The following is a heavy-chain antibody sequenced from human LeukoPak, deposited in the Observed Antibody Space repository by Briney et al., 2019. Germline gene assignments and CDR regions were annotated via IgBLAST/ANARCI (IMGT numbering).Heavy chain of an antibody. D-gene: IGHD5-18*01. V-gene: IGHV4-31*03. J-gene: IGHJ4*02. CDR2: IYYSGST. CDR3: ARWIQQWTVDY. CDR1: GGSISSGGYY. Sequence: SETLSLTCTVSGGSISSGGYYWSWIRQHPGKGLEWIGYIYYSGSTYYNPSLKSRVTISVDTSKNQFSLKLSSVTAADTAVYYCARWIQQWTVDYRGQGTLVTVSS.